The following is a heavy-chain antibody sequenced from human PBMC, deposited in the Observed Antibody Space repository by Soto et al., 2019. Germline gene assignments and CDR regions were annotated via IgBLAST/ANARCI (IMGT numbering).Heavy chain of an antibody. J-gene: IGHJ5*02. CDR2: ISAYNGNT. D-gene: IGHD2-15*01. CDR3: ARDSWYCSGGSCYSDGFHNWFDP. Sequence: GASVKVSCKASGYTFTSYGISWVRQAPGQGLEWMGWISAYNGNTNYAQKLQGRVTMTTDTSTSTAYMELRSLRSDDTAVYYCARDSWYCSGGSCYSDGFHNWFDPWGQGTLVTVSS. V-gene: IGHV1-18*01. CDR1: GYTFTSYG.